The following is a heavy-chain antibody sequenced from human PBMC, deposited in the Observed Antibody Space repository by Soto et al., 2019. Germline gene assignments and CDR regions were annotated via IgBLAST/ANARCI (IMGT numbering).Heavy chain of an antibody. CDR2: INHSGST. CDR3: ARGRVSIGEYYYYYYGMDV. V-gene: IGHV4-34*01. CDR1: GGSFSGYY. J-gene: IGHJ6*02. Sequence: PSETLSLTCAVYGGSFSGYYWSWIRQPPGKGLEWIGEINHSGSTNYNPSLKSRVTISVDTSKNQFSLKLSSVTAADTAVYYCARGRVSIGEYYYYYYGMDVWGQGTTVTVSS. D-gene: IGHD3-10*01.